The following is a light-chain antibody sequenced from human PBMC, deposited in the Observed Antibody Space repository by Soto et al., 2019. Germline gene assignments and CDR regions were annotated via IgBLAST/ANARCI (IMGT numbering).Light chain of an antibody. Sequence: AIQVTQSPSSVSASVGDRVTITCRASQDIGNDLGWYQQKPGEAPRLLIYAAYNFQSGVPSRFSGSGSGTDFTLNISSLQPEDSATYYCLQDYNYPWTFGQGTKVKIK. V-gene: IGKV1-6*02. CDR1: QDIGND. CDR3: LQDYNYPWT. J-gene: IGKJ1*01. CDR2: AAY.